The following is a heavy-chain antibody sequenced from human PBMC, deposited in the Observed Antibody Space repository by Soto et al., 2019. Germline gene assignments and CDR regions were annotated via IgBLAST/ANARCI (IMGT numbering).Heavy chain of an antibody. D-gene: IGHD2-15*01. J-gene: IGHJ1*01. Sequence: EVQLLESGGGLVQPGGSLRLSCAASGFTFSSYAMSWVRQAPGKGLEWVSAISGSGGSTYYADSVKGRFTISRDNSKNPLYMQMNSLRAEDTAVYYCAKVVRGYCSGGSCYSGAAYFQHWGQGTLVTVSS. CDR3: AKVVRGYCSGGSCYSGAAYFQH. CDR2: ISGSGGST. CDR1: GFTFSSYA. V-gene: IGHV3-23*01.